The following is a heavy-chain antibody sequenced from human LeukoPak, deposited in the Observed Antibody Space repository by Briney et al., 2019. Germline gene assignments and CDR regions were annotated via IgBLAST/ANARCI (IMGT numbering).Heavy chain of an antibody. D-gene: IGHD3-10*01. J-gene: IGHJ4*02. CDR2: IYYSGST. V-gene: IGHV4-59*08. CDR3: ARTDMVRGVIGFDY. CDR1: GGSISSYY. Sequence: SETLSLTCTVSGGSISSYYWSWIRQPPGKGLEWIGYIYYSGSTNYNTSLKSRVTISVDTSKNQFSLKLSSVTAADTAVYYCARTDMVRGVIGFDYWGQGTLVTVSS.